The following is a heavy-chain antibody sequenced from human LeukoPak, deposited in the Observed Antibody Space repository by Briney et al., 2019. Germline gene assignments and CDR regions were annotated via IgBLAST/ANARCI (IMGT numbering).Heavy chain of an antibody. J-gene: IGHJ6*02. CDR2: MNPNSGNT. Sequence: GASVKVSCKASGYTFTSYDINWVRQATGQGLEWMGWMNPNSGNTDYAQKFQGRVTMTRNTSISTAYMELSSLRSEDTAVYYCARGSGSVGILYGDYAIGYYYYGMDVWGQGTTVTVSS. D-gene: IGHD4-17*01. V-gene: IGHV1-8*01. CDR1: GYTFTSYD. CDR3: ARGSGSVGILYGDYAIGYYYYGMDV.